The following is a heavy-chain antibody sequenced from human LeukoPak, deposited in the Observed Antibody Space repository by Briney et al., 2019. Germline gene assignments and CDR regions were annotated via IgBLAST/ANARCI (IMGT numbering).Heavy chain of an antibody. CDR3: ARAFFWSSYGMDV. J-gene: IGHJ6*02. D-gene: IGHD3-3*01. V-gene: IGHV4-34*01. Sequence: SETLSLTCSVSGVSISAYYWSWIRQPPGKGLEWIGEINHSGSTNYNPSLKSRVTISVDTSKNQFSLKLSSVTAADTAVYYCARAFFWSSYGMDVWGQGTTVTVSS. CDR1: GVSISAYY. CDR2: INHSGST.